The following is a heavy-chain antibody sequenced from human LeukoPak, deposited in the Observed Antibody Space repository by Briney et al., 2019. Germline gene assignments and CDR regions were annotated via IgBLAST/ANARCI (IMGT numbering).Heavy chain of an antibody. CDR2: INPSGGGT. Sequence: ASVKVSCKASGYTFTSYYMHWVRQAPGQGLEWMGIINPSGGGTSYAQKFQGRVTMTRDTSTSTVYMELSSLRSEDTAVYYCARGFNTYYYDSSGYYSLGYWGQGTLVTVSS. J-gene: IGHJ4*02. D-gene: IGHD3-22*01. V-gene: IGHV1-46*01. CDR3: ARGFNTYYYDSSGYYSLGY. CDR1: GYTFTSYY.